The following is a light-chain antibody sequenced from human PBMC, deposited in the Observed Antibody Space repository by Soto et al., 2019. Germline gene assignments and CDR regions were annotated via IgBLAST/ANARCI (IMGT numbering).Light chain of an antibody. CDR2: AAS. CDR3: QQYNNWRT. Sequence: EIVMTQAPGTLSASPGEIATLSCRATLSVGSSLAWFQQKPGQAPRLIIHAASTRATGIPARFSGSGFGTEFTLTISSLQSEDFAVYYCQQYNNWRTFGQWTKVDIK. J-gene: IGKJ1*01. V-gene: IGKV3-15*01. CDR1: LSVGSS.